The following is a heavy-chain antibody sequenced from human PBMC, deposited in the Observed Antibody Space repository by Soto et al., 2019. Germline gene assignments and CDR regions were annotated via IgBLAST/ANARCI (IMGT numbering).Heavy chain of an antibody. Sequence: GGSLRLSCAASGFTFSDYYMSWIRQAPGKGLEWVSYISSSSSYTNYADSVKGRFTISRDNAKNSLYLQMNSLRAEDTAVYYCARDRLAVADFDYWGQGTLVTVSS. CDR3: ARDRLAVADFDY. CDR2: ISSSSSYT. V-gene: IGHV3-11*06. D-gene: IGHD6-19*01. J-gene: IGHJ4*02. CDR1: GFTFSDYY.